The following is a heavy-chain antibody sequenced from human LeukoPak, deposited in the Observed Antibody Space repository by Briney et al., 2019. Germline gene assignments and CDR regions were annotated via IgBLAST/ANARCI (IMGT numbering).Heavy chain of an antibody. V-gene: IGHV3-74*01. J-gene: IGHJ3*02. Sequence: GGSLRLSCAASGFTFSSYWMNWVRQAPGKGLVWVARIKPDGSSISSADSVKGRFTISRDNSKNTVFLQMNSLRIEDTAVYYCARESGKGAFDIWGHGTMVIVSS. CDR2: IKPDGSSI. CDR1: GFTFSSYW. CDR3: ARESGKGAFDI. D-gene: IGHD3-10*01.